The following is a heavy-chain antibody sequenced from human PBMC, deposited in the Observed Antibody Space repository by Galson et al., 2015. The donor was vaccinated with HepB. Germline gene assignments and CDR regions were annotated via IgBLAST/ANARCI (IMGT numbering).Heavy chain of an antibody. D-gene: IGHD6-13*01. Sequence: QSGAEVKKPGESLKISCKGSGYSFTSYWIGWVRQMPGKGLEWMGIIYPGDSDTRYSPSFQGQVTISADKSISTAYLQWSSLKASDTAMDYCARHQQQLVLPSYWYFDLWGRGTLVTVSS. CDR1: GYSFTSYW. J-gene: IGHJ2*01. CDR3: ARHQQQLVLPSYWYFDL. CDR2: IYPGDSDT. V-gene: IGHV5-51*01.